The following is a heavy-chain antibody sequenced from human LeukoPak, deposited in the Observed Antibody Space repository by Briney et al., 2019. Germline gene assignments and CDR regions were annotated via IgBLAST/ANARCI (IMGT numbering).Heavy chain of an antibody. CDR2: ISYSGST. J-gene: IGHJ3*02. D-gene: IGHD3-9*01. CDR1: GGSISSYY. CDR3: ARQGYDILTGYIDSFDI. V-gene: IGHV4-59*08. Sequence: SETLSLTCTVSGGSISSYYWSWIRQPPGKGLEWIGYISYSGSTNYNPSLKSRVTISIDTSKNQFSLKLRSVTAADTAIYYCARQGYDILTGYIDSFDIWGQGTMVTVSS.